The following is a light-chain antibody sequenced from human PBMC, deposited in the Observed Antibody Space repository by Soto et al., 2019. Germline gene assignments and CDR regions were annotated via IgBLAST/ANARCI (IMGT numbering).Light chain of an antibody. CDR1: SSDIGAYDY. CDR2: EVN. Sequence: QSSLTQPASLSGSPGQSITISCTGTSSDIGAYDYVSWFQQHPGKAPKLMISEVNNRPSGVSNRFSGSKSGNTAYLTISGLQVEDEAEYFCFSFTTTRPQVFGTGTKVTVL. CDR3: FSFTTTRPQV. J-gene: IGLJ1*01. V-gene: IGLV2-14*01.